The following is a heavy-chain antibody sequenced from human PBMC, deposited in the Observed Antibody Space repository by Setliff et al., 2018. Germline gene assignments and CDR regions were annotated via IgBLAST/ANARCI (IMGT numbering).Heavy chain of an antibody. V-gene: IGHV1-8*03. CDR2: MNPNSGNT. CDR3: ARGLLWFGEPSW. J-gene: IGHJ4*02. D-gene: IGHD3-10*01. CDR1: GYTFTSYD. Sequence: ASSEVSCKASGYTFTSYDINWVRQATGQGLEWMGWMNPNSGNTGYAQKFQGRVTITRNTSISTAYMELSSLRSEDTAVYYCARGLLWFGEPSWWGQGTLVTVSS.